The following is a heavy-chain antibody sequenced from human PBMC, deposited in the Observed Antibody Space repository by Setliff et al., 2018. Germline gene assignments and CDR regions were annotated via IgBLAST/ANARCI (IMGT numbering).Heavy chain of an antibody. J-gene: IGHJ6*03. CDR3: ARDYGSGSYYNLYYYYYYYMDV. V-gene: IGHV3-74*01. D-gene: IGHD3-10*01. CDR1: GFTFSSYW. CDR2: INSDGSST. Sequence: GGSLRLSCAASGFTFSSYWVHWVRQAPGKGLVWVSRINSDGSSTSYADSVKGRFTISRDNAKNTLYLQMNSLRAEDTAVYYCARDYGSGSYYNLYYYYYYYMDVWGKGTTVTVSS.